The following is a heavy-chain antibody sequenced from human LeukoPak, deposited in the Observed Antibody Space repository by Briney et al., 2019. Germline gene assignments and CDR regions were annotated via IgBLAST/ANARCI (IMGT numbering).Heavy chain of an antibody. V-gene: IGHV4-38-2*02. J-gene: IGHJ6*03. CDR1: GYSISSGYY. D-gene: IGHD4-23*01. Sequence: ASETLSLTCTVSGYSISSGYYWGWIRQPPGKGLEWIGSIYHSGSTYYNPSLKSRVTISVDTSKNQFSLKLSSVTAADTAVYYCARAYGGKTYYYYMDVWGKGTTVTVSS. CDR3: ARAYGGKTYYYYMDV. CDR2: IYHSGST.